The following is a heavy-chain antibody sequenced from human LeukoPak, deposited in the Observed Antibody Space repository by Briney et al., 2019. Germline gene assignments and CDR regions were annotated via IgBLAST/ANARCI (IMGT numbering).Heavy chain of an antibody. J-gene: IGHJ4*02. D-gene: IGHD3-3*01. V-gene: IGHV4-59*01. CDR3: ARPPVLRFLEWPYFDY. CDR1: GGSISSYY. CDR2: IYYSGRT. Sequence: PSETLSLTCTVSGGSISSYYWSWIRQPPGKGLEWIGYIYYSGRTNYNPSLKSRVTISVDTSKDQFSLKLSSVTAADTAVYYCARPPVLRFLEWPYFDYWGEGTLVTVSS.